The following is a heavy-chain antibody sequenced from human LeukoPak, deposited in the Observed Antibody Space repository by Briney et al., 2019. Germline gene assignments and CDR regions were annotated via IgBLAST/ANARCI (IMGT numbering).Heavy chain of an antibody. Sequence: ASVKVSCKASGYTFTGYYMHWVRQAPGQGLEWMGWINPNSGGTNYAQKFQGRVTMTRDTSISTAYMELSRLRSNDTAVYYCARYPLLDSYGYGNWFDPWGQGTLVTVSS. CDR1: GYTFTGYY. CDR2: INPNSGGT. CDR3: ARYPLLDSYGYGNWFDP. V-gene: IGHV1-2*02. D-gene: IGHD5-18*01. J-gene: IGHJ5*02.